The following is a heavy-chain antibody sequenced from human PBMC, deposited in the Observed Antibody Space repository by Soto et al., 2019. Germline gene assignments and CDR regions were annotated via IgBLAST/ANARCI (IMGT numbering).Heavy chain of an antibody. V-gene: IGHV1-3*01. Sequence: QVQLMQSGAEVKRPGASMKISCKTSGYTFTNYPIHWVRLAPGQTLEWMGWIDAGHGNTKYSQSFQDRVTFTRDTSANTADMELSRLRSEDTAVYYCARYNYFDYWGQGTLVTVSS. CDR2: IDAGHGNT. D-gene: IGHD1-1*01. J-gene: IGHJ4*02. CDR1: GYTFTNYP. CDR3: ARYNYFDY.